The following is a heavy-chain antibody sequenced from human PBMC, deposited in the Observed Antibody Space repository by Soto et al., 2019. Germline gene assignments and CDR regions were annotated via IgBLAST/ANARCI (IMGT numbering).Heavy chain of an antibody. CDR2: MNPNSGNT. J-gene: IGHJ5*01. CDR3: TRAYGAETFDF. V-gene: IGHV1-8*02. D-gene: IGHD3-10*01. Sequence: ASVKVSCKAAGYTFNNYDIHWVRQAPGHGLEWMGWMNPNSGNTGYAQNFRGRVTMTQNTAIGTAYMELSSLRSDDTATYYCTRAYGAETFDFWGQGTRVTVSS. CDR1: GYTFNNYD.